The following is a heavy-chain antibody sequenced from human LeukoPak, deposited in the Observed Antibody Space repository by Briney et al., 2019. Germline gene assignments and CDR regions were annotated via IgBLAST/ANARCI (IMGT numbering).Heavy chain of an antibody. CDR1: GFTFSSYS. CDR3: DRGEGPRTPIAVAAG. Sequence: GRSLRLSCAASGFTFSSYSMNWVRQAPGKGLEWVSSISSSSYIYYADSVKGRFTISRDNAKNSLYLQMNSLRAEDTAVYYCDRGEGPRTPIAVAAGWGQGTLVTVSS. J-gene: IGHJ4*02. D-gene: IGHD6-19*01. V-gene: IGHV3-21*01. CDR2: ISSSSYI.